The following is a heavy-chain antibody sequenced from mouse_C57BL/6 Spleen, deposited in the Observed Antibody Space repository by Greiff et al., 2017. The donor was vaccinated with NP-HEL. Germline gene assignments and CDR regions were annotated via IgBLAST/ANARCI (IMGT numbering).Heavy chain of an antibody. CDR1: GYAFSSSW. Sequence: QVQLKESGPELVKPGASVKISCKASGYAFSSSWMNWVKQRPGKGLEWIGRIYPGDGDTNYNGKFKGKATLTADKSSRTAYMPLSSLPSEDSAVYFCARGGGSKGYFDDWGQGTTLTVSS. CDR2: IYPGDGDT. CDR3: ARGGGSKGYFDD. J-gene: IGHJ2*01. D-gene: IGHD1-3*01. V-gene: IGHV1-82*01.